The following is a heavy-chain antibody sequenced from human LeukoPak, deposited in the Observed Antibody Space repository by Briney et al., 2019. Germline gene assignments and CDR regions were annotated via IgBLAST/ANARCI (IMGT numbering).Heavy chain of an antibody. CDR1: GGFISSYY. Sequence: SETLSLTCTVSGGFISSYYWSWIRQPPGKGLEWIGHIYYSGSTNYNPSLKSRVTISVETSKNQFSLKLSSVTAADTAVYYCARGGYGSGSYLFDYFDYWGQGTLVTVSS. J-gene: IGHJ4*02. CDR2: IYYSGST. V-gene: IGHV4-59*01. D-gene: IGHD3-10*01. CDR3: ARGGYGSGSYLFDYFDY.